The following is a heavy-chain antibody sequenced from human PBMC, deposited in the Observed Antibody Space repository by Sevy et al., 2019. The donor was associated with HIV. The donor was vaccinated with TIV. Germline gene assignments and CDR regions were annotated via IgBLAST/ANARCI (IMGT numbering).Heavy chain of an antibody. CDR3: ATSRSGYLDSSGYYIY. D-gene: IGHD3-22*01. V-gene: IGHV5-51*01. CDR2: IYPDDSDT. Sequence: GESLKISCRGSGYSFTSHWIGWVRHMPGKGLEWMGIIYPDDSDTRYSPSFQGQVTFSADKSISTAYLQWSSLKASDTAMYYCATSRSGYLDSSGYYIYWGLGTLVTVSS. J-gene: IGHJ4*02. CDR1: GYSFTSHW.